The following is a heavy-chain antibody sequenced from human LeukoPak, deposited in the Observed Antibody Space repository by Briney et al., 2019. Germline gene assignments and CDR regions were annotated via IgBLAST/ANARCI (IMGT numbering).Heavy chain of an antibody. Sequence: GRSLRLSCAASGFTFSSYAMHWVRQAPGKGLKWVAVISYDGSNKYYADSVKGRFTISRDNSKNTLYLQMNSLRAEDTAVYYCARGNYGEALGYWGQGTLVTVSS. CDR3: ARGNYGEALGY. CDR2: ISYDGSNK. CDR1: GFTFSSYA. V-gene: IGHV3-30-3*01. D-gene: IGHD4-17*01. J-gene: IGHJ4*02.